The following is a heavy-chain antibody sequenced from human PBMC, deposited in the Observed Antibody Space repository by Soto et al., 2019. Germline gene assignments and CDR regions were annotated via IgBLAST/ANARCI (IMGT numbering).Heavy chain of an antibody. CDR3: AKDMTPEGYYYYGMDV. CDR1: GFTFDDYA. J-gene: IGHJ6*01. CDR2: ISWNSGSI. V-gene: IGHV3-9*01. Sequence: EVQLVESGGGLVQPGRSLRLSCAASGFTFDDYAMHWVRQAPGKGLEWVSGISWNSGSIGYADSVKGRFTISRDNAKNSLYLQMNSLRAEDTALYYCAKDMTPEGYYYYGMDVW.